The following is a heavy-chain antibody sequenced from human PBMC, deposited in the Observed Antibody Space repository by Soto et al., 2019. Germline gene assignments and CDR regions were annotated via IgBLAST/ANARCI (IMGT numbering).Heavy chain of an antibody. CDR2: INPNSGGT. CDR3: TRVYYDGSSYPSLDY. J-gene: IGHJ4*02. Sequence: ASVNVSCKSSGYTFTGYYMHWGRQAPGQGLEWMGWINPNSGGTNYAQKFQGRVTMTRDTSISTAYMELSRLRSDDTAVYYCTRVYYDGSSYPSLDYWGQGTLVTVSS. V-gene: IGHV1-2*02. D-gene: IGHD3-22*01. CDR1: GYTFTGYY.